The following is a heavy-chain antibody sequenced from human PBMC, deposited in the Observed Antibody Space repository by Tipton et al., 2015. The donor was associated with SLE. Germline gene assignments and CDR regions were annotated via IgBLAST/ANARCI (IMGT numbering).Heavy chain of an antibody. D-gene: IGHD6-13*01. CDR1: GGSFSGYY. V-gene: IGHV4-34*01. J-gene: IGHJ4*02. CDR2: INHGGST. CDR3: ARRGAAGLGY. Sequence: TLSLTCAVYGGSFSGYYWSWIRQPPGKGLEWIGEINHGGSTNYNPSLKSRVTISVDTSKNQFSLKLSSVTAADTAVYFCARRGAAGLGYWGQGALVTVAS.